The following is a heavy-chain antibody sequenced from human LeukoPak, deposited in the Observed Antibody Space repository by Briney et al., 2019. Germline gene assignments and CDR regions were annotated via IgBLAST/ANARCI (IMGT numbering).Heavy chain of an antibody. Sequence: GGSLRLSCEGSGFTFSNYWMGWVRQAPGKGLQWVANIKTDGSEKYYVDSVKGRFTISRDNAKNSLYLQMNSLRAEDTAVYYCARGVVVPAAILGAFDIWGQGTMVTVSS. D-gene: IGHD2-2*01. CDR3: ARGVVVPAAILGAFDI. V-gene: IGHV3-7*01. CDR2: IKTDGSEK. CDR1: GFTFSNYW. J-gene: IGHJ3*02.